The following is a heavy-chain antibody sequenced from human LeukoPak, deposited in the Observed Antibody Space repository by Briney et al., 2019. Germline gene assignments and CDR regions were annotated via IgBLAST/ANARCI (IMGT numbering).Heavy chain of an antibody. J-gene: IGHJ4*02. D-gene: IGHD2-8*01. CDR3: ARAGFYNGLDY. CDR1: GFTFSSYW. V-gene: IGHV3-74*01. Sequence: GGSLRLSCTASGFTFSSYWMPWVRQAPGTGLVGVSHIKTDGSTVSHADSVKGRFTISRDNAKNTLYLQMNSLRAEDSAVYFDARAGFYNGLDYWGQGTLVTAS. CDR2: IKTDGSTV.